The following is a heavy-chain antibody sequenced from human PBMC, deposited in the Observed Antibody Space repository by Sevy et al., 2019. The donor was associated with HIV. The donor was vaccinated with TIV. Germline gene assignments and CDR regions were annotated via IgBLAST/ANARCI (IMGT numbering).Heavy chain of an antibody. D-gene: IGHD3-3*01. CDR3: GGVIRSLYGMDV. CDR1: GFTFSSYS. CDR2: ISSSSSYI. Sequence: GGSLRLSCAASGFTFSSYSMNWVRQAPGKGLEWVSSISSSSSYIYYADSVKGRFTISRDNAKNSLYLQMNSLRAEDTAVYYCGGVIRSLYGMDVWGQVTTVTVSS. V-gene: IGHV3-21*01. J-gene: IGHJ6*02.